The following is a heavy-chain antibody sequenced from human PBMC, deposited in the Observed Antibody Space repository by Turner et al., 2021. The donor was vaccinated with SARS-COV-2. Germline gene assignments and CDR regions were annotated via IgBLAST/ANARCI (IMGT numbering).Heavy chain of an antibody. V-gene: IGHV4-39*01. J-gene: IGHJ6*02. CDR3: ARLMDTAMDYYGMDV. D-gene: IGHD5-18*01. CDR1: GGSISSSSYY. Sequence: QLQLQESGPGLAQPSETLSLTRTVPGGSISSSSYYWGWIRQPPGKGLEWIGNIFYREGTYYNPSLKSRVTISVDTSKNQFSLKLSSVTAADTTVYYCARLMDTAMDYYGMDVWGQGTTVTVSS. CDR2: IFYREGT.